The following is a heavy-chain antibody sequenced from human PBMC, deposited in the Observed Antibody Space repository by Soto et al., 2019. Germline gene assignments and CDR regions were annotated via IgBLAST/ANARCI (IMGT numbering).Heavy chain of an antibody. CDR1: GDSVSSNSAA. CDR2: TYYRSKWYN. Sequence: QSQTLSLTCAISGDSVSSNSAAWNWIRQSPSRGLEWLGRTYYRSKWYNDYAVSVKSRITINPDTSKNQFSLQLNSVTPEDTAVYYCARDRSLDDYSNHDAFDIWGQGTMVTVSS. CDR3: ARDRSLDDYSNHDAFDI. V-gene: IGHV6-1*01. D-gene: IGHD4-4*01. J-gene: IGHJ3*02.